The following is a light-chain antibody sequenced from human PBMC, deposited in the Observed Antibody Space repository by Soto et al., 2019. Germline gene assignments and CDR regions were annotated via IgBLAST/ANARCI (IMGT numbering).Light chain of an antibody. CDR2: GNT. Sequence: QSVLTQPPSVSGAPGQRVTISCTGSSSNIGSTYDVQWYQQLPGTAPKLLIHGNTNRPSGVPDRFSGSKSGTSASLAITGLQADDEADYYCQSYDDSLSVHYVFGTETKVPVL. CDR1: SSNIGSTYD. J-gene: IGLJ1*01. CDR3: QSYDDSLSVHYV. V-gene: IGLV1-40*01.